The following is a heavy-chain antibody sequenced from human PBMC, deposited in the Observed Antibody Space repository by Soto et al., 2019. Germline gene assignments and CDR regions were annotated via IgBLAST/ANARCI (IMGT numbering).Heavy chain of an antibody. V-gene: IGHV3-23*01. CDR3: AIGVSLGSTVDLGY. Sequence: GGALRVPCAPSAVALSLFALSRVRQSPRKRMVGVSTISGCGGSTYYANPVKGRFSVSRDKTMGTLYLQMKSLRVQDTAIYYFAIGVSLGSTVDLGYGGQ. CDR1: AVALSLFA. CDR2: ISGCGGST. J-gene: IGHJ4*02. D-gene: IGHD3-10*01.